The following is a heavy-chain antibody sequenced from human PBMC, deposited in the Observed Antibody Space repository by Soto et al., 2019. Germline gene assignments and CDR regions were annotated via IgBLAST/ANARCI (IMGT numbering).Heavy chain of an antibody. D-gene: IGHD5-18*01. CDR1: GGSVSSGSYY. CDR3: ARGGGNTAMAPTPFYFDY. CDR2: IYYSGST. V-gene: IGHV4-61*01. J-gene: IGHJ4*02. Sequence: PPETLSLTCTVSGGSVSSGSYYWSWIRQPPGKGLEWIGYIYYSGSTNYNPSLKSRVTISVDTSKNQFSLKLSSVTVADTAVYYCARGGGNTAMAPTPFYFDYWGQGTLVTVPS.